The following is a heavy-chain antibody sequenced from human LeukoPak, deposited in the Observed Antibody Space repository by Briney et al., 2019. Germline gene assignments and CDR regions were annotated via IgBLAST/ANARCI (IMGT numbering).Heavy chain of an antibody. J-gene: IGHJ4*02. CDR3: AKCGTYDFWSGSYFDY. D-gene: IGHD3-3*01. Sequence: GGSLRLSCVASGFIFSRYGMHWVRQAPGKGLEWVAIISNDGSDTYYVDSVKGRFTISRDNSKNMLYLQMNSLRAEDTAVYYCAKCGTYDFWSGSYFDYWGQGTLVTVSS. CDR2: ISNDGSDT. CDR1: GFIFSRYG. V-gene: IGHV3-30*18.